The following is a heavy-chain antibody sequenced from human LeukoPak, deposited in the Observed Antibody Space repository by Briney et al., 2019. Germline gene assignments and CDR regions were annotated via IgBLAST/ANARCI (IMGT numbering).Heavy chain of an antibody. Sequence: PSETLSLTCTVSGGSISSYYWSWIRQPPGKGLEWIGYIYYSGSTYYNPSLKSRVTISVDTSKNQFSLKLSSVTAADTAVYYCAREDGVVDYWGQGTLVTVSS. CDR2: IYYSGST. D-gene: IGHD3-10*01. V-gene: IGHV4-59*06. CDR3: AREDGVVDY. J-gene: IGHJ4*02. CDR1: GGSISSYY.